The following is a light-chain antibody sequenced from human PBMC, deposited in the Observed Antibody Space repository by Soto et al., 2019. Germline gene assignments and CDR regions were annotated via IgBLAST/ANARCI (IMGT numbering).Light chain of an antibody. J-gene: IGLJ2*01. CDR3: ATWDDSLYGPV. Sequence: QSVLTQPPSASGTPGQGVTISCSGSRSTIGSNPVQWYHQLPGTAPKLLIYNNNKRPSGVPDRFSGSKSGTSASLAISGLQSEDEADYYCATWDDSLYGPVFGGGTKVTVL. CDR1: RSTIGSNP. CDR2: NNN. V-gene: IGLV1-44*01.